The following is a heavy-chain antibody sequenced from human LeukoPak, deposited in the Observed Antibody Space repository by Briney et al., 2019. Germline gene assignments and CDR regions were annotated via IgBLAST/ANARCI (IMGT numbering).Heavy chain of an antibody. Sequence: ASVKVSCKASGYTFTTYYIHWVRQAPGQGLEWMGMINPSDGATTYAQKFQGRGTMTRDMSTTTVYMDVRTLRSEDTAVYCCAGGRRGGLSGNLGGLFASYHTYYYMDVWGRGTTVTVSS. J-gene: IGHJ6*03. CDR3: AGGRRGGLSGNLGGLFASYHTYYYMDV. V-gene: IGHV1-46*01. D-gene: IGHD1-26*01. CDR1: GYTFTTYY. CDR2: INPSDGAT.